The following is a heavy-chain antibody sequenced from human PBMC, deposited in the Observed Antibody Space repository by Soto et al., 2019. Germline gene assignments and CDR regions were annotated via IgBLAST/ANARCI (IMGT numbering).Heavy chain of an antibody. CDR3: ARDFQDSGILVYAFDI. CDR1: GFTFSSYG. V-gene: IGHV3-33*01. D-gene: IGHD3-10*01. CDR2: IWYDGSNK. J-gene: IGHJ3*02. Sequence: GGSLRLSCAASGFTFSSYGMHWVRQAPGKGLEWVAVIWYDGSNKYYADSVKGRFTISRDNSKNTLYLQMNSLRAEDTAVYYCARDFQDSGILVYAFDIWGQGTMVTVSS.